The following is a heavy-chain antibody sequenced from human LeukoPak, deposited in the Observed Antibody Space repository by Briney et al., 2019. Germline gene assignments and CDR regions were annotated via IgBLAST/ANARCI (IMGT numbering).Heavy chain of an antibody. CDR3: ARGPSDAFDI. CDR1: GGSISSYY. Sequence: SETLSLTCTVSGGSISSYYWSWIRQPPGKGLEWIGYIYYSGSTKYNPSLKSRVTILVDTPKNQFSLKLSSVTAADTAVYYCARGPSDAFDIWGQGTKVTVSS. J-gene: IGHJ3*02. V-gene: IGHV4-59*01. CDR2: IYYSGST.